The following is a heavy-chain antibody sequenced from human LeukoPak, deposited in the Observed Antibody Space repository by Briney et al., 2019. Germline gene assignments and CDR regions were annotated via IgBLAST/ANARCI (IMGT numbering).Heavy chain of an antibody. CDR2: IYTSGST. Sequence: SETLSLTCTVSGGSISSYYWSWIRQPAGKGLEWIGRIYTSGSTNYNPSLKSRVTISVDTSKNQFSLKLSSVTAADTAVYYCARKNYDILTGYQITGYYYYYYMDVWGKGTTVTISS. J-gene: IGHJ6*03. CDR1: GGSISSYY. CDR3: ARKNYDILTGYQITGYYYYYYMDV. D-gene: IGHD3-9*01. V-gene: IGHV4-4*07.